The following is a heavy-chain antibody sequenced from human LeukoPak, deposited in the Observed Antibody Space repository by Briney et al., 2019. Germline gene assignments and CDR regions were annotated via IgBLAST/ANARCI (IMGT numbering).Heavy chain of an antibody. V-gene: IGHV4-61*01. J-gene: IGHJ4*02. Sequence: LETLSLTCTVSGGSIGGNSYWSWIRQPPGKGPEWIGHISNSGSTYYSPSLSSRVTISLDTSKNQFSLKLRSVTAADTAVYYYARGGASSIPLDYWGRGTLVTVSS. CDR2: ISNSGST. CDR1: GGSIGGNSY. D-gene: IGHD1-26*01. CDR3: ARGGASSIPLDY.